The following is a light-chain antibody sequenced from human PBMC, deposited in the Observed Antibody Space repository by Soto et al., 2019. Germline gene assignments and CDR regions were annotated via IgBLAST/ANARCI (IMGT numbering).Light chain of an antibody. Sequence: QSALTQPPSASGSPGQSVTISCTGTSSEVGGYDFVSWYQQHPGKAPKLMIHEVSKRPSGVPDRFSGSKSGNTASLTVSGLQAEDEADYYCSSYAGSNNYVFGTGTKVTVL. CDR3: SSYAGSNNYV. CDR1: SSEVGGYDF. J-gene: IGLJ1*01. V-gene: IGLV2-8*01. CDR2: EVS.